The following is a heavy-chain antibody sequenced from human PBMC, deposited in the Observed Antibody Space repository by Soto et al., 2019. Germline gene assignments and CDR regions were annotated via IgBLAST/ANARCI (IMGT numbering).Heavy chain of an antibody. D-gene: IGHD1-7*01. Sequence: KQSPTLSLTCAISGDSVSSNSAAWNWIRQSPSRGLEWLGRTYYRSKWYNDYAVSVKSRITINPDTSKNQFSLQLNSVTPEDTAVYYCARGDWNYFWTAFDYWGQGTLVTVSS. CDR3: ARGDWNYFWTAFDY. CDR1: GDSVSSNSAA. CDR2: TYYRSKWYN. V-gene: IGHV6-1*01. J-gene: IGHJ4*02.